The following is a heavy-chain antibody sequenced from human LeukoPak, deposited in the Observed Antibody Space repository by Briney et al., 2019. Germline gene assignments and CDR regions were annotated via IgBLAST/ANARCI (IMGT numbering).Heavy chain of an antibody. CDR3: ARDRVGATDYFDY. CDR2: ISYDGSVQ. D-gene: IGHD1-26*01. J-gene: IGHJ4*02. CDR1: GFTFSHFA. Sequence: PGGSLRLSCAASGFTFSHFAMHWVRQTPGKGLEWVALISYDGSVQHYADSVKGRFTISRDSSKNTLFLEMNSLRAEDTAVYYCARDRVGATDYFDYWGQGTLVTVSS. V-gene: IGHV3-30*04.